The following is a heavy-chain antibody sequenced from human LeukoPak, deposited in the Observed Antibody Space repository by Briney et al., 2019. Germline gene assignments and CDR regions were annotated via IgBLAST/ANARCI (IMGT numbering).Heavy chain of an antibody. CDR1: GGSFSGYY. V-gene: IGHV4-34*01. CDR2: INHSGST. Sequence: SETLSLTCAVYGGSFSGYYWSWIRQPPGKGLEWIGEINHSGSTNYNPSLKSRVTISVDTSKNQFSPKLSSVTAADTAVYYCARLEVVAATRAAIDYWGQGTLVTVSS. D-gene: IGHD2-15*01. J-gene: IGHJ4*02. CDR3: ARLEVVAATRAAIDY.